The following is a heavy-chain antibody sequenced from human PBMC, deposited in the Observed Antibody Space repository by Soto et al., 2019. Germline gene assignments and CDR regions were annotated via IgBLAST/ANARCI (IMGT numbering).Heavy chain of an antibody. CDR1: GGSFSSYA. CDR3: ASGYYDSSGYSIDY. J-gene: IGHJ4*02. D-gene: IGHD3-22*01. CDR2: LIVILGTT. V-gene: IGHV1-69*01. Sequence: QVQLVQSGAEVRKPGSSVKVSCQSFGGSFSSYAFSWVRQAPGQGLEWMGGLIVILGTTNYAQKFKGRVTFTADESTSTAYMEVSSLESEYTAIYYCASGYYDSSGYSIDYWGQGTQVTVAS.